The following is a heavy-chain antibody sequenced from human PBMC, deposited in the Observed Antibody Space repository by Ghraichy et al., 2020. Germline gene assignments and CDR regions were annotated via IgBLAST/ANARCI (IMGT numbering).Heavy chain of an antibody. V-gene: IGHV3-21*01. CDR1: GFTFSSYS. Sequence: GGSLRLSCAASGFTFSSYSMNWVRQAPGKGLEWVSSISSSSSYIYYADSVKGRFTISRDNAKNSLYLQMNSLRAEDTAVYYCARDCSRAAAQLDYWGQGTLVTVSS. CDR3: ARDCSRAAAQLDY. CDR2: ISSSSSYI. D-gene: IGHD6-13*01. J-gene: IGHJ4*02.